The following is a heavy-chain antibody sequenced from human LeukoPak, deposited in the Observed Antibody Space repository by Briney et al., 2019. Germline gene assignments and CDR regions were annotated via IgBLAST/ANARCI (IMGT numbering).Heavy chain of an antibody. J-gene: IGHJ4*02. D-gene: IGHD3-3*01. CDR1: GGSISVTPYY. CDR3: ARASTIFGHFAY. CDR2: IYYSGST. V-gene: IGHV4-39*07. Sequence: PSETLSLTCAISGGSISVTPYYWGWIRQPPGKGLEWIGSIYYSGSTYDNPSLKSRLTISVGTSKNQFSLKLTSVTAADTAVYYCARASTIFGHFAYWGRGTLVTVSS.